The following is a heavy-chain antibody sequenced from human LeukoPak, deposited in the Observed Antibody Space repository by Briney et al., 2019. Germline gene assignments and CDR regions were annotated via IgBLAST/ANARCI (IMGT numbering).Heavy chain of an antibody. V-gene: IGHV4-39*07. J-gene: IGHJ5*02. CDR1: GGSISSSSYY. D-gene: IGHD5-12*01. CDR2: IYYSGST. CDR3: ARFPTGYSGYDEGVDWFDP. Sequence: SETLSLTCTVSGGSISSSSYYWGWIRQPPGKGLEWIGSIYYSGSTYYNPSLKSRVTISVDTSKNQFSLKLSSVTAADTAVYYCARFPTGYSGYDEGVDWFDPWGQGTLVTVSS.